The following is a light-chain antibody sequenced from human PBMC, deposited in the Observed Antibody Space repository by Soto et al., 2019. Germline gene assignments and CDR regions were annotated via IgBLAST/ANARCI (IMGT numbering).Light chain of an antibody. V-gene: IGLV1-44*01. CDR3: AAWDDSLNGPNWV. J-gene: IGLJ3*02. CDR2: SNN. CDR1: SSNIGSNT. Sequence: QAVVTQPPSASGTPGQRVTISCSGSSSNIGSNTVNWYQQLPGTAPKLLIYSNNQRPSGVPDRFSGSKSGTSASLAISGLQSVDEADYYCAAWDDSLNGPNWVFGGGTKLTVL.